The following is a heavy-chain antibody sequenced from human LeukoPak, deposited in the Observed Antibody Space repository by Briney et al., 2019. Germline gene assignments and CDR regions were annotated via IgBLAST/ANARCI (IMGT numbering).Heavy chain of an antibody. Sequence: SETLSLTCTVSGGSISISSYYWGWIRQPPGKGLEWIVSIYYSGSTYYNPSLKSRVTISVDTSKNQFSLKLSSVTAADTAVYYCERHHLAVGATNNWFDPWGQGTLVTVSS. D-gene: IGHD1-26*01. CDR3: ERHHLAVGATNNWFDP. V-gene: IGHV4-39*01. J-gene: IGHJ5*02. CDR2: IYYSGST. CDR1: GGSISISSYY.